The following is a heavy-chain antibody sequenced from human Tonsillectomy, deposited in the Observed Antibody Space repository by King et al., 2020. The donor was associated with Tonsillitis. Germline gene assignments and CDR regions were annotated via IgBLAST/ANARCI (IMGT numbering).Heavy chain of an antibody. Sequence: QLQESGPGLVKPSETLSLTCTVSGGSISSNSYYWGWIRQPPGKGLEWIGSMYYSGSTYYNPSLKSRVTISVDTSKNQFSLKLSSVTAADTAVYYCARQRAYYNSSGYWYYFAYWGQGTLVTVSS. CDR1: GGSISSNSYY. D-gene: IGHD3-22*01. CDR3: ARQRAYYNSSGYWYYFAY. CDR2: MYYSGST. J-gene: IGHJ4*02. V-gene: IGHV4-39*01.